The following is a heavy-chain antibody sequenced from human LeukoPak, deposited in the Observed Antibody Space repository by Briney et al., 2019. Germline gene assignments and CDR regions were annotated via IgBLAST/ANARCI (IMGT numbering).Heavy chain of an antibody. V-gene: IGHV1-46*01. CDR1: GYTFTSYY. Sequence: ASVKVSCKASGYTFTSYYMHWVRQAPGQGLEWMGIINPSGGSTGYAQKFQGRVTMTRDTSTSTVYMELSSLRSEDTAVYYCARAVAGTYYFDYWGQGTLVTVSS. D-gene: IGHD6-19*01. CDR2: INPSGGST. CDR3: ARAVAGTYYFDY. J-gene: IGHJ4*02.